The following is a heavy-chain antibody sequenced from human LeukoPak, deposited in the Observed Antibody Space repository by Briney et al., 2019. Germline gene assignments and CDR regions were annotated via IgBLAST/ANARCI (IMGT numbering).Heavy chain of an antibody. J-gene: IGHJ3*02. CDR3: ARGDCSSTSCYRDDAFDI. V-gene: IGHV3-53*01. CDR1: GFTVSSNY. CDR2: IYSGGGT. D-gene: IGHD2-2*01. Sequence: GGSLRLSCAASGFTVSSNYMSWVPQAPGKGLEWVSVIYSGGGTYYADSVKGRFTISRDNSKNTLYLQMNSLRAEDTAVYYCARGDCSSTSCYRDDAFDIWGQGTMVTVSS.